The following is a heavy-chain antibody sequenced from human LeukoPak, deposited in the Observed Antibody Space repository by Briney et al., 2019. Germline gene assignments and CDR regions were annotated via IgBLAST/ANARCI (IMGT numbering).Heavy chain of an antibody. CDR2: MNPNSGNT. CDR1: GYTFTSYD. CDR3: ARAVGGYDILTGYSSGYYYYYMDV. V-gene: IGHV1-8*01. J-gene: IGHJ6*03. D-gene: IGHD3-9*01. Sequence: ASVKVSCKASGYTFTSYDINWVRQATGQGLEWMGWMNPNSGNTGYAQKFQGRVTMTRNTSISTAYMELSSLRSEDTAVYYCARAVGGYDILTGYSSGYYYYYMDVWGKGTTVTVS.